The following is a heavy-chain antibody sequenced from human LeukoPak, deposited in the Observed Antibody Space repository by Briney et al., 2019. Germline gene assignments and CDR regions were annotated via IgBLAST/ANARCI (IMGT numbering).Heavy chain of an antibody. Sequence: PGGSLRLSCAASGFTFSPFWMHWVRQAPGKGLEWLSHIHTDGNTRAYADSVKGRFTVSRDNAKDTLYLQMNNLRAEDTAVYYCARDRGYYYLDVWGKGTTVTVSS. D-gene: IGHD3-10*01. CDR2: IHTDGNTR. CDR3: ARDRGYYYLDV. V-gene: IGHV3-74*01. J-gene: IGHJ6*03. CDR1: GFTFSPFW.